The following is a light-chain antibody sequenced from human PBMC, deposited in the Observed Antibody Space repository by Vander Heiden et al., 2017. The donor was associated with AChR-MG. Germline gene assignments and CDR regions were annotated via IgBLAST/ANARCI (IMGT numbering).Light chain of an antibody. Sequence: EIVLKQSPGALSLSPGERATLSCNASQRVNDNNLAWYQQKLGQTPRLLIHGASSRATGIPDRFSGSGSGTAFTLTIIRLEPEDFAVYYCQQSGDSPLTFGGGTRVEI. V-gene: IGKV3-20*01. CDR1: QRVNDNN. J-gene: IGKJ4*01. CDR3: QQSGDSPLT. CDR2: GAS.